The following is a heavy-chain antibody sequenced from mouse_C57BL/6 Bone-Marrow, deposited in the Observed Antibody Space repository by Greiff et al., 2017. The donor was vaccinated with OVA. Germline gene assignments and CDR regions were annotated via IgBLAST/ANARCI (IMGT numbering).Heavy chain of an antibody. CDR2: ISDGGSYT. D-gene: IGHD1-1*01. CDR1: GFTFSSYA. CDR3: ARAHSNYYGSSYGWYFDV. Sequence: EVQLVESGGGLVKPGGSLKLSCAASGFTFSSYAMSCVRQTPEKRLEWVATISDGGSYTYYPDNVKGRFTISRDNAKNNLYLQMSHLKSEDTAMYYCARAHSNYYGSSYGWYFDVWGTGTTVTVSS. V-gene: IGHV5-4*01. J-gene: IGHJ1*03.